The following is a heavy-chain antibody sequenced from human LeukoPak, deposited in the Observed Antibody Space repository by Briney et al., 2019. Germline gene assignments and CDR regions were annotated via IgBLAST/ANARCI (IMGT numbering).Heavy chain of an antibody. V-gene: IGHV3-66*01. Sequence: GGSLRLSCAASGFTVSSNYMSWVRQTPGKGLEWVSVLYSDGSTNYADSVKGRFIISRDNSKNTLYLQMNSRRVEDTAVYYCAIEIGRGRISPYVDYWGQGALATDSS. CDR3: AIEIGRGRISPYVDY. J-gene: IGHJ4*02. D-gene: IGHD2/OR15-2a*01. CDR2: LYSDGST. CDR1: GFTVSSNY.